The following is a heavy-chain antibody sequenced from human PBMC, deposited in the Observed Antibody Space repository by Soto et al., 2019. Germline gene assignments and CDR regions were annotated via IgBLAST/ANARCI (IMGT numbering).Heavy chain of an antibody. V-gene: IGHV1-24*01. CDR2: FDPEDGET. Sequence: ASVKVSCKVSGYTLTELSMHWVRQAPGKGLEWMGGFDPEDGETIYAQKFQGRATMTEDTSTDTAYMELSSLRSEDTAVYYCATGPPFAVVGRIDYWGQGTLVTVSS. CDR3: ATGPPFAVVGRIDY. CDR1: GYTLTELS. D-gene: IGHD1-26*01. J-gene: IGHJ4*02.